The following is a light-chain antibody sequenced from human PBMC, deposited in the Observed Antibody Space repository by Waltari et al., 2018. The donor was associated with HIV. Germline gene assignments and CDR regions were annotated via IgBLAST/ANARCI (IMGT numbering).Light chain of an antibody. Sequence: IVTTQSPDSLAASLGETATIHCKSSQSLLYRSNNRNYLAWYQQKPGQPPKLLIYWASTRESGVPDRFSGSGSGTDFTLNINSLQAEDVAVYFCQQYYMTPWNLGQGTKVEI. V-gene: IGKV4-1*01. J-gene: IGKJ1*01. CDR2: WAS. CDR1: QSLLYRSNNRNY. CDR3: QQYYMTPWN.